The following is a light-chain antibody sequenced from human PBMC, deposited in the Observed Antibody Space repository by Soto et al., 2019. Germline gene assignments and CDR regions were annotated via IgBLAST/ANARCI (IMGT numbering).Light chain of an antibody. CDR1: SSDVGSYHL. Sequence: QSVLTQPASVSGSPGQSITIPCTGTSSDVGSYHLVSWYRHHPGKAPELMIFEVSKRPSGVSNRFSGSKSGNTASLTISGLQAEDEADYYCCSYARGSTYVFGTGTKVTVL. CDR3: CSYARGSTYV. CDR2: EVS. J-gene: IGLJ1*01. V-gene: IGLV2-23*02.